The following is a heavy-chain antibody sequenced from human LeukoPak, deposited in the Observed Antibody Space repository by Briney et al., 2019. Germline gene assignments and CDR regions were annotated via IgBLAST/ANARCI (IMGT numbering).Heavy chain of an antibody. CDR2: VTGSGGDT. CDR1: GFTFSNYA. D-gene: IGHD2-15*01. CDR3: ARGTLEHCSGASCYPLDS. J-gene: IGHJ5*01. Sequence: GGSLRLSCAASGFTFSNYAMSWVRQTPGKGLECVSVVTGSGGDTYYTGSVNGRFTISRDNSKNTLYLQMNSLRAEDTAIYYCARGTLEHCSGASCYPLDSWGKGNLVTVSS. V-gene: IGHV3-23*01.